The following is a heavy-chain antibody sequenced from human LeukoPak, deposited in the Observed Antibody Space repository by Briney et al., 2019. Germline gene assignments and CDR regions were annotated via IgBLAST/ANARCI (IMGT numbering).Heavy chain of an antibody. V-gene: IGHV3-23*01. J-gene: IGHJ4*02. CDR2: ISGSGGST. Sequence: GGSLRLSCAASGFTFSSYAMSWVRQAPGKGLEWVSAISGSGGSTYYADSVKGRFTISRDNSKNTLYLKMHSLRAEDTAVYYCAKTRFGESGFDYWGQGTLVTVSS. D-gene: IGHD3-10*01. CDR3: AKTRFGESGFDY. CDR1: GFTFSSYA.